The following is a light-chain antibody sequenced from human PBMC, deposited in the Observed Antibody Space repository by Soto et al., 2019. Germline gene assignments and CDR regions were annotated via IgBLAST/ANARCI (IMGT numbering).Light chain of an antibody. CDR1: SSDVGGYNY. V-gene: IGLV2-11*01. Sequence: QSVLTQPRSVSGSPGQSVTISCTGTSSDVGGYNYVSWYQHHPGKAPKLVICDVSGRPSGVPDRFSGSKSGTSASLAISGLQSEDEADYYCAAWDDSLNGYVFGTGTKVTVL. J-gene: IGLJ1*01. CDR2: DVS. CDR3: AAWDDSLNGYV.